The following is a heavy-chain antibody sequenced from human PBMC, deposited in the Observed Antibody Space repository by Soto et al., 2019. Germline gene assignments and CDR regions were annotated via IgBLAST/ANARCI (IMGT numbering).Heavy chain of an antibody. CDR3: ARDPRYCRGAGCYSDVVLDP. D-gene: IGHD2-15*01. Sequence: VQPVQSGPEVKKPGSSVKVSCKVSEGTLNYYAISWVRQAPGQGLEWIGGIIPILGTSNYAQKFRGRVTMTADESRSTAYMELSSLRSQDTAVYYCARDPRYCRGAGCYSDVVLDPLGQGPLVTVSS. V-gene: IGHV1-69*01. CDR1: EGTLNYYA. CDR2: IIPILGTS. J-gene: IGHJ5*02.